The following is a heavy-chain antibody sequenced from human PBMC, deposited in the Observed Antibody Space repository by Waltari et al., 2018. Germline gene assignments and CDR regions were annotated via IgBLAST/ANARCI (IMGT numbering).Heavy chain of an antibody. CDR3: ARIAVAGTLFFDY. D-gene: IGHD6-19*01. CDR1: GGSISSGSYY. V-gene: IGHV4-61*09. Sequence: QVQLQESGPGLVKPSQTLSLTCTVSGGSISSGSYYWSWIRQPAGKGLEWIGYIYTSGSTNYNPSLKSRVTISVDTSKNQFSLKLSSVTAADTAVYYCARIAVAGTLFFDYWGQGTLVTVSS. J-gene: IGHJ4*02. CDR2: IYTSGST.